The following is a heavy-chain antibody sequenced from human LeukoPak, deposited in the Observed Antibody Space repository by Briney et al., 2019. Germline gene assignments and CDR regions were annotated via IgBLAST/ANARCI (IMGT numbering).Heavy chain of an antibody. D-gene: IGHD6-19*01. V-gene: IGHV3-30*04. Sequence: GGSLRLSCAASGFTFSSYAMHWVRQAPGKGLEWVAVISYDGSNKYYADSVKGRFTISRDNSKNTLYLQMNSLRAEDTAVYYCARGAALAGTFDYWGQGTLVTVSS. CDR2: ISYDGSNK. J-gene: IGHJ4*02. CDR1: GFTFSSYA. CDR3: ARGAALAGTFDY.